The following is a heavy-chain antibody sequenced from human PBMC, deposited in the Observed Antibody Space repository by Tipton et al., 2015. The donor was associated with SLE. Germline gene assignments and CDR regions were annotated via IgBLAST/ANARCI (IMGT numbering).Heavy chain of an antibody. CDR2: ISSSSSYI. Sequence: GSLRLSCAASGFTFSSYSMNWVRQAPGKGLEWVSSISSSSSYIYYADSVKGRFTISRDNAKNSLYLQMNSLRAEDTAVYYCARERGERCSSTSCYGGAFYTWGQGTMVTVSA. J-gene: IGHJ3*02. CDR3: ARERGERCSSTSCYGGAFYT. CDR1: GFTFSSYS. D-gene: IGHD2-2*01. V-gene: IGHV3-21*01.